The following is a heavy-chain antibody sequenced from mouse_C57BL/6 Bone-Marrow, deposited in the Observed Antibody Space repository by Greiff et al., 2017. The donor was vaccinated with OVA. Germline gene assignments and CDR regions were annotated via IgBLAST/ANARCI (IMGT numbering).Heavy chain of an antibody. CDR2: IWTGGGT. V-gene: IGHV2-9-1*01. CDR3: ARNLGWLLRYYAMDY. J-gene: IGHJ4*01. CDR1: GFSLTSYA. Sequence: VQLVESGPGLVAPSQSLSITCTVSGFSLTSYAISWVRQPPGKGLEWLGVIWTGGGTNYNSALKSRLSISKDNSKSQVFLKMNSLQTDDTARYYCARNLGWLLRYYAMDYWGQGTSVTVSS. D-gene: IGHD2-3*01.